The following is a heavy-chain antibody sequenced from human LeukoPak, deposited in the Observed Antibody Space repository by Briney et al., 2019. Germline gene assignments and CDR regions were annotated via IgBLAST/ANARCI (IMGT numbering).Heavy chain of an antibody. CDR3: AKAHSGSYPGAFDI. CDR2: ISGSGGST. J-gene: IGHJ3*02. V-gene: IGHV3-23*01. CDR1: GFTVTSNG. D-gene: IGHD1-26*01. Sequence: GGSLRLSCEASGFTVTSNGMHWVRQAPGKGLEWVSAISGSGGSTYYADSVKGRFTISRANSKNTLYLQMNSLRAGDTAVYYCAKAHSGSYPGAFDIWGQGTMVTVSS.